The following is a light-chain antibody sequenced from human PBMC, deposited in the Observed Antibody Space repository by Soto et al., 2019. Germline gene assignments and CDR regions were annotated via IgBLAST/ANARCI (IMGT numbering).Light chain of an antibody. V-gene: IGKV1-13*02. J-gene: IGKJ1*01. Sequence: AIQLTQSPSSLSASVGDRVTITCRASPAIASFLAWYQQKPGTAPKLLIYKASTLKSGVPSRFSGSGSGTDFTLTISSLQPEDFATYYCQQVNSYLITFGQGTKVDIK. CDR2: KAS. CDR1: PAIASF. CDR3: QQVNSYLIT.